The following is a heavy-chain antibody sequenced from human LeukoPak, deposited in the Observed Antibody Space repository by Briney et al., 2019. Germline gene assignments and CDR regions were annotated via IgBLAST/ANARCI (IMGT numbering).Heavy chain of an antibody. V-gene: IGHV3-13*01. D-gene: IGHD6-19*01. CDR3: AREGRVAGTVDYYYGMDV. Sequence: GGSLRLSCAASGFTFSSYDMHWVRQATGKGLERVSAIGTAGDTYYPGSVKGRFTISRENAKNSLYLQMNSLRAGDTAVYYCAREGRVAGTVDYYYGMDVWGQGTTVTVSS. CDR1: GFTFSSYD. J-gene: IGHJ6*02. CDR2: IGTAGDT.